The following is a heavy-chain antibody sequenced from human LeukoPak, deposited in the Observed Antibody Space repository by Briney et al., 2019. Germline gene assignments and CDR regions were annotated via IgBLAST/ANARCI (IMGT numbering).Heavy chain of an antibody. V-gene: IGHV3-21*01. Sequence: GGSLRLSCAASGFTFSSSAMTWVRQAPGKGLEWVSSISSSSYIYYADSVKGRFTISRDNAKNSLYLQMNSLRAEDTAVYYCARGTVADRQRAPPKECFGPWGQGTLVTVSS. J-gene: IGHJ5*02. CDR1: GFTFSSSA. CDR3: ARGTVADRQRAPPKECFGP. CDR2: ISSSSYI. D-gene: IGHD6-6*01.